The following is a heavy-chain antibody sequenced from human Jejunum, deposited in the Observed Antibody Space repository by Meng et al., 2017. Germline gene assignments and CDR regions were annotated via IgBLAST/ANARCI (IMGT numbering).Heavy chain of an antibody. CDR2: ITGSDGRT. CDR1: GFTFSNSA. V-gene: IGHV3-23*01. Sequence: GGSLRLSCAASGFTFSNSAMSWVRQAPGKGLEWVSVITGSDGRTYYADSVRGRFTISRDTSKNTLYLQMISLRAEDTAVYYCAKLTSLWGQGNRVTVSS. J-gene: IGHJ4*02. D-gene: IGHD3-16*01. CDR3: AKLTSL.